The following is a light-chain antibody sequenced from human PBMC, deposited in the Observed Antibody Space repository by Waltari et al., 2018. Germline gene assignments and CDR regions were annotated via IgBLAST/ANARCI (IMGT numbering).Light chain of an antibody. V-gene: IGKV3-20*01. CDR3: QQFGESPWT. J-gene: IGKJ1*01. CDR2: GAS. CDR1: QSVSSSY. Sequence: EIVLTQSPGTLSLSPGARVALSCRASQSVSSSYLAWYQQKPGLAPRLLIYGASNRATGIPDRFSGRGSGTDFTLTISRLEPEDFAVYYCQQFGESPWTFGQGTKVEIK.